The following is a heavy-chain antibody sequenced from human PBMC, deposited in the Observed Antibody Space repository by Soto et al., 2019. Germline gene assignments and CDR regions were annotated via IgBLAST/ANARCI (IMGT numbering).Heavy chain of an antibody. CDR2: ISGSGGSS. CDR1: GFSFNSYA. CDR3: AKGSIEYSASVDY. D-gene: IGHD5-12*01. Sequence: EVQLLESGGGLIQPGGSLRLSCSASGFSFNSYAMMWVRQAPGKGLEWVSVISGSGGSSYFADSAKGRFTISRDNSKNMLYLEMNSLRAEDTARYFCAKGSIEYSASVDYWVQGTLVIVSS. J-gene: IGHJ4*02. V-gene: IGHV3-23*01.